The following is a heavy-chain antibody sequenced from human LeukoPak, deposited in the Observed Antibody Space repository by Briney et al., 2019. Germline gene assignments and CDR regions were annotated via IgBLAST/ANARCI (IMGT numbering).Heavy chain of an antibody. CDR1: GYTFTSYD. V-gene: IGHV1-8*03. Sequence: GASVKVSCKASGYTFTSYDINWVRQATGQGLEWMGWMNPNSGNTGYAQKFQGRVTITRNTSISTAYMELSSLRSEDTAVYYCARVGCSSTSCYQGLAFDIWGQGTMVTVSS. CDR3: ARVGCSSTSCYQGLAFDI. D-gene: IGHD2-2*01. CDR2: MNPNSGNT. J-gene: IGHJ3*02.